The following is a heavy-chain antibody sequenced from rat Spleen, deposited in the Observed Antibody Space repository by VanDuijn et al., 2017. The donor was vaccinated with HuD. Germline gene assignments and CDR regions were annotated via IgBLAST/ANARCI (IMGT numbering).Heavy chain of an antibody. CDR2: INSAGST. CDR1: AYSITSSYR. Sequence: EVQLQESGPGLVKPSQSLSLTCSVTAYSITSSYRWNWIRKFPGNKLEWMGYINSAGSTNYNPSLKSRISITRDTSKNQFFLQVNSVTTEDTANYYCARHGYNSYFDYWGQGVMVTVSS. J-gene: IGHJ2*01. D-gene: IGHD1-9*01. V-gene: IGHV3-3*01. CDR3: ARHGYNSYFDY.